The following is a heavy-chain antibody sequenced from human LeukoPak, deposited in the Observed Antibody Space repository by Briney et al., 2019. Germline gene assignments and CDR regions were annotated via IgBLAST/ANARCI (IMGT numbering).Heavy chain of an antibody. CDR3: ARRAAGLDY. D-gene: IGHD6-13*01. CDR2: IYPGDSDT. V-gene: IGHV5-51*01. CDR1: GYSFTNFW. Sequence: GESLKISCKSSGYSFTNFWIGWVRQMPGKGLEWVGIIYPGDSDTRYSPSFQGQVTISADKSISTAYLQWRSLKASDTAMYYCARRAAGLDYWGQGTLVTVSS. J-gene: IGHJ4*02.